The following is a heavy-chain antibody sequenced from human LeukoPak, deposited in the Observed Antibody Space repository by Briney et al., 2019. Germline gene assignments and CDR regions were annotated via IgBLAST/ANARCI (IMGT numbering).Heavy chain of an antibody. CDR3: AKDGYRIVGATCDY. CDR1: GFTFDNYA. D-gene: IGHD1-26*01. Sequence: GGSLRLSCAASGFTFDNYAMSWVRRAPGKGLEWVSAISGSGGSTYYADSVKGRFTISRDNSKNTLYLQMNSLRAEDTAVYYCAKDGYRIVGATCDYWGQGTLVTVSS. J-gene: IGHJ4*02. V-gene: IGHV3-23*01. CDR2: ISGSGGST.